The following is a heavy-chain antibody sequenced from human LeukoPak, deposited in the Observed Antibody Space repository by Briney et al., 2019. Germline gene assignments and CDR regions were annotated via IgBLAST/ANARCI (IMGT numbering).Heavy chain of an antibody. V-gene: IGHV4-39*01. CDR1: GGSISSSSYS. D-gene: IGHD6-25*01. CDR2: IYYNGNT. Sequence: SETLSLTCTVPGGSISSSSYSWGWIRQPPGKGLEWIGSIYYNGNTYYNPSLNSRVTISVDTSKNQFSLKLSSVTAGDTAIYYCARHLSGWPPRVTLPFEYWGQGTLVTASS. CDR3: ARHLSGWPPRVTLPFEY. J-gene: IGHJ4*02.